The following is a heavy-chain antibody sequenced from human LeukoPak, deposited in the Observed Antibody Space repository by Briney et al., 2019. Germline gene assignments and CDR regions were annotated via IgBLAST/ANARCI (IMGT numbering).Heavy chain of an antibody. CDR2: ISYDGSNK. V-gene: IGHV3-30*18. CDR3: AKDLYSSGWYRENYYYYGMDV. J-gene: IGHJ6*02. Sequence: GRSLRLSCAASGFTFSSYGMHWVRQAPGKGLEWVAVISYDGSNKYYADSVKGRFTISRDNSKNTLYLQMNSLRAEDTAVYYCAKDLYSSGWYRENYYYYGMDVWGQGTTVTVSS. CDR1: GFTFSSYG. D-gene: IGHD6-19*01.